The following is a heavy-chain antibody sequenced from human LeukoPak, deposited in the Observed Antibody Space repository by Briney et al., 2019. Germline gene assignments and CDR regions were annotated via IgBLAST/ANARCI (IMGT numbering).Heavy chain of an antibody. J-gene: IGHJ4*02. V-gene: IGHV1-2*02. CDR1: GYTFTGYY. D-gene: IGHD2-2*02. Sequence: ASVKVSCKASGYTFTGYYMHWVRRAPGQGLEWMGWINPNSGGTNYAQKFQGRVTMTRDTSISTAYMELSRLRSDDTAVYYCARAGSVVVVPAAIGPLFDYWGQGTLVTVSS. CDR2: INPNSGGT. CDR3: ARAGSVVVVPAAIGPLFDY.